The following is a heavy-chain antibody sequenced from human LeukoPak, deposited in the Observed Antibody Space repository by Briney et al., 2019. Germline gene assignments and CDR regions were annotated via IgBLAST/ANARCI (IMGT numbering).Heavy chain of an antibody. CDR2: ISSSGSTI. CDR3: AELGITMIGGV. Sequence: GGSLRLSCAASEFTVISNYMSWVRQAPGKGLEWVSYISSSGSTIYHADSVKGRFTISRDNAKNSLYLQMNSLRAEDTAVYYCAELGITMIGGVWGKGTTVTISS. V-gene: IGHV3-11*04. J-gene: IGHJ6*04. D-gene: IGHD3-10*02. CDR1: EFTVISNY.